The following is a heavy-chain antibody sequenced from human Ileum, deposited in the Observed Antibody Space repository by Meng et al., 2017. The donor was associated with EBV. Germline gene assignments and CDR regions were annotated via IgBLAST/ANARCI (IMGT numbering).Heavy chain of an antibody. J-gene: IGHJ4*02. D-gene: IGHD3-22*01. CDR2: IHHTEST. V-gene: IGHV4-4*02. Sequence: QLQRLGGAPGLVKPSGTLSVTCAVSVGSISSSNWWSWVRQAPGKGLEWIGEIHHTESTNYNPSLKSRVTISVDKSKNQFSLKLSSVTAADTAVYYCARESYSDSSGYYSLDYWGQGSLVTVSS. CDR1: VGSISSSNW. CDR3: ARESYSDSSGYYSLDY.